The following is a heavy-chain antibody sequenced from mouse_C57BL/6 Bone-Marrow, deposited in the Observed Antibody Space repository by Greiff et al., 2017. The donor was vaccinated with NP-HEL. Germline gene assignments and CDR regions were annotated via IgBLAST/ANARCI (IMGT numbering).Heavy chain of an antibody. V-gene: IGHV1-47*01. CDR3: ARQRCDGGYFDV. J-gene: IGHJ1*01. CDR1: GYTFTTYP. D-gene: IGHD2-3*01. CDR2: IDPYNDDT. Sequence: QVQLKEPGAELVKPGASVKLSCKASGYTFTTYPMEWMKQKHGKSLEWIGKIDPYNDDTKYNEKFKGKATLTVEKSSSTVYLELSRLTAEDSAVYYCARQRCDGGYFDVWGQGTTVTVSS.